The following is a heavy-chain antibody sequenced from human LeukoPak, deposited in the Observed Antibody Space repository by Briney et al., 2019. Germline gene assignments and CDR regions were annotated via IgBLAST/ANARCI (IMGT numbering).Heavy chain of an antibody. D-gene: IGHD1-26*01. J-gene: IGHJ4*02. CDR2: IYYSGST. V-gene: IGHV4-39*01. CDR3: ARSLGATTFPYFDY. CDR1: GGSISSSSYY. Sequence: SETMSLTCTVSGGSISSSSYYWGWIRQPPGKGLEWIGSIYYSGSTYYNPSLKSRVTISVDTSKNQFSLKLGSVTAADTAVYYCARSLGATTFPYFDYWGQGTLVTVSS.